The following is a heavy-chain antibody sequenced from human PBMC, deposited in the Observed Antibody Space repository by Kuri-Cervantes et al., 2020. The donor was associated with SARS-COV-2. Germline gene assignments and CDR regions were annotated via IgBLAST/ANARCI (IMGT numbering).Heavy chain of an antibody. Sequence: GESLKISCAASGFTFSNYAMSWVRQAPGKGLEWVSYISGSGVTSYYADAVKGRFTISRDNSKNTLYLQMNSLRAEDTAVYYCARTDGKITLVRGRVSYPYYYMDVWGRGTTVTVSS. V-gene: IGHV3-23*01. J-gene: IGHJ6*03. CDR3: ARTDGKITLVRGRVSYPYYYMDV. CDR1: GFTFSNYA. CDR2: ISGSGVTS. D-gene: IGHD3-10*01.